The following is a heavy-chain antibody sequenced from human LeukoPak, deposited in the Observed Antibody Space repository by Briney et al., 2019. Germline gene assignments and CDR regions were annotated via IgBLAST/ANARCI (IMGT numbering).Heavy chain of an antibody. J-gene: IGHJ3*02. CDR1: GGSINNGGYY. Sequence: SQTLSLTCTVSGGSINNGGYYWSWIRQHPGKGLEWIGYIYYSGSSYYNPSLRSRVTISVDTSKNHFSLKLSSVTAADTALYYCARGQCSGGSCYGNGAFDIWGQGTMVTVSS. CDR3: ARGQCSGGSCYGNGAFDI. D-gene: IGHD2-15*01. V-gene: IGHV4-31*03. CDR2: IYYSGSS.